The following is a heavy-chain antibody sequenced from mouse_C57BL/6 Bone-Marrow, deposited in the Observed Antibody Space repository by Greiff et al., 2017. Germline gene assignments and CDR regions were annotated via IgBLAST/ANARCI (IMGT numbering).Heavy chain of an antibody. CDR1: GFTFTDYY. V-gene: IGHV7-3*01. Sequence: EVQRVESGGGLVQPGGSLSLSCAASGFTFTDYYMSWVRQPPGKALEWLGFIRNKANGYTTEYSASVKGRFTISRDNSQSILYLQMNALRAEDSATYYCARSPNFPPWFAYWGQGTLVTVSA. J-gene: IGHJ3*01. CDR3: ARSPNFPPWFAY. CDR2: IRNKANGYTT.